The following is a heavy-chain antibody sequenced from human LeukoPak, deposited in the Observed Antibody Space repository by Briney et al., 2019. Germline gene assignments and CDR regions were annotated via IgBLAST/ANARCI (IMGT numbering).Heavy chain of an antibody. J-gene: IGHJ4*02. CDR2: IYHSGST. Sequence: SETLSLTCAVSGGSISSSNWWNWVRQPPGKGLEWIGEIYHSGSTNYSPSLKSRVTILVDKSKNQFSLKLSSVTATDTAVYYCASREYYDSRGFFDYWGQGTLVTVSS. D-gene: IGHD3-22*01. CDR1: GGSISSSNW. CDR3: ASREYYDSRGFFDY. V-gene: IGHV4-4*02.